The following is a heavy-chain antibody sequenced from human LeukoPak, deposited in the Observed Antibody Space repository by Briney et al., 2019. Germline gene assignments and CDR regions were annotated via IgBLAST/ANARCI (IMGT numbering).Heavy chain of an antibody. D-gene: IGHD2-15*01. V-gene: IGHV4-34*01. CDR2: INHSGST. J-gene: IGHJ4*02. Sequence: SETLSLTRAVYGGSFSGYYWSWIRQPPGKGLEWIGEINHSGSTNYNPSLKSRVTISVDTSKSQFSLKLSSVTAADTAVYYCTYSRAFDYWGQGTLVTVSS. CDR3: TYSRAFDY. CDR1: GGSFSGYY.